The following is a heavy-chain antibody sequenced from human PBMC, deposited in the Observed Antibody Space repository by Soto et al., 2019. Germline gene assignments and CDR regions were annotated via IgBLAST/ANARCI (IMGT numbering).Heavy chain of an antibody. J-gene: IGHJ6*02. CDR1: GFTFSSYG. D-gene: IGHD6-13*01. V-gene: IGHV3-30*18. CDR3: AKVGYSSSWYYYYYYGMDV. CDR2: ISYDGSSK. Sequence: PGGSLRLSCAASGFTFSSYGMHWVRQAPGKGLEWVAVISYDGSSKYYADSVKGRFTISRDNSKNTLYLQMNSLRAEDTAVYYCAKVGYSSSWYYYYYYGMDVWGQGTTVTVSS.